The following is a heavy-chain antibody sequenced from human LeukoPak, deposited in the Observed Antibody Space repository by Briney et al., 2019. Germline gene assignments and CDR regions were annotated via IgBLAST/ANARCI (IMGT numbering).Heavy chain of an antibody. J-gene: IGHJ4*02. CDR2: IKQDGSEK. CDR3: ARDHGIAAAGSDY. V-gene: IGHV3-7*01. Sequence: GGSLRLSCAASEFTFSSYWMNWVRQAPGKGLEWVANIKQDGSEKYYVDSVKGRFTISRDNAKNSLYLQMNGLRAEDTAVYYCARDHGIAAAGSDYWGQGTLVTVSS. D-gene: IGHD6-13*01. CDR1: EFTFSSYW.